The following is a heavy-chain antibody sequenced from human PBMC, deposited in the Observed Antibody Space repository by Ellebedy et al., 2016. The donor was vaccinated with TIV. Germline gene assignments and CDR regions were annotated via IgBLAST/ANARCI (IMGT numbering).Heavy chain of an antibody. V-gene: IGHV4-4*02. D-gene: IGHD6-13*01. CDR3: ARTRYLGIAAGMNWFDP. Sequence: SETLSLXXAVSGGSISSSNWWRWVRQPPGKGLEWIGEIYHSGSTNYNPSLKGRVTISVDKSKNQFSLKLSPVTAADTAVYYCARTRYLGIAAGMNWFDPWGQGTLVTVSS. J-gene: IGHJ5*02. CDR2: IYHSGST. CDR1: GGSISSSNW.